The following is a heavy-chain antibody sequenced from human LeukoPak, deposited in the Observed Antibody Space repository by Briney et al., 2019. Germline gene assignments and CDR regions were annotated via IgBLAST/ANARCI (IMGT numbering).Heavy chain of an antibody. V-gene: IGHV1-8*01. D-gene: IGHD6-19*01. J-gene: IGHJ5*02. Sequence: GASVKVSCKASGYTFTSYDINWVRQATGQGLEWMGWMNPNSGNTGYAQKFQGRVTMTRNTSISTAYMELSSLRSEDTAVSYCARDSSGVTNWFDPWGQGTLVTVSS. CDR3: ARDSSGVTNWFDP. CDR1: GYTFTSYD. CDR2: MNPNSGNT.